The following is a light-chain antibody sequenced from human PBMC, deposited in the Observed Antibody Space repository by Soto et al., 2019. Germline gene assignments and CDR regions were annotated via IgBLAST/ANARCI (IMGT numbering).Light chain of an antibody. CDR3: NSYTSSGYV. J-gene: IGLJ1*01. V-gene: IGLV2-14*01. Sequence: QSALTQPASVSGSPGQSITVSCTGTSSDVGGYNFVSWYQQHPGKAPKLMIYEVSNRPSGVSNRFSGSKSGNTAFLTISGLQPEDEADYYCNSYTSSGYVFGAGTKVTVL. CDR1: SSDVGGYNF. CDR2: EVS.